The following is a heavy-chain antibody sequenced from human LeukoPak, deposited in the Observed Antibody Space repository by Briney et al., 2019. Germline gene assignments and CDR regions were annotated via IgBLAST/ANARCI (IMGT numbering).Heavy chain of an antibody. V-gene: IGHV3-48*03. CDR2: ISSSDSTI. J-gene: IGHJ4*02. CDR1: GFTFSSYE. Sequence: GGSLRLSCAASGFTFSSYEMNWVRQAPGKGLEWVSYISSSDSTIYYADSVKGRFTISRDNSKNTLYLQMNSLRAEDTAVYYCASSMDIDYWGQGTLVTVSS. CDR3: ASSMDIDY. D-gene: IGHD2/OR15-2a*01.